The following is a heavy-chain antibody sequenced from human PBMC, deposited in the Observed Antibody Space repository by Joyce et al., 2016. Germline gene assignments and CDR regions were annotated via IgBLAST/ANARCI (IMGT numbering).Heavy chain of an antibody. CDR3: AREFKWNWDF. V-gene: IGHV3-7*04. Sequence: EVQLVESGGGLVQPGGSPRRSCAASGFTFSSRWMSWVRQATGKGLEWVANINREGSKNNYADSVKGRFIISRDNAKNSLYVQMHSLRAEDTAVYYCAREFKWNWDFWGQGTLVTVSS. J-gene: IGHJ4*02. CDR2: INREGSKN. D-gene: IGHD1-1*01. CDR1: GFTFSSRW.